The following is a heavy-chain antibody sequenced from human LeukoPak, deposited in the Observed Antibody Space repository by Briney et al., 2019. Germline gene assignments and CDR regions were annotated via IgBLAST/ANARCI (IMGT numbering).Heavy chain of an antibody. D-gene: IGHD3-10*01. CDR1: GSTFTSYY. Sequence: SVKVCCKASGSTFTSYYIHWVRQAPGQGLEWMEGIIPIFGTANYAQKFQGRVTITADKSTSTAYMELSSLRSEDTAVYYCASGYYYGSGSYYNSFPTYFDYWGQGTLVTVSS. J-gene: IGHJ4*02. CDR2: IIPIFGTA. V-gene: IGHV1-69*06. CDR3: ASGYYYGSGSYYNSFPTYFDY.